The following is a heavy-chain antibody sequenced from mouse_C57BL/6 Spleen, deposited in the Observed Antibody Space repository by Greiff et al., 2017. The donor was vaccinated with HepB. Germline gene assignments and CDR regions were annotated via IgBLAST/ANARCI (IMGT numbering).Heavy chain of an antibody. CDR3: TRKAWLLLDY. D-gene: IGHD2-3*01. J-gene: IGHJ2*01. CDR2: IDPETGGT. V-gene: IGHV1-15*01. CDR1: GYTFTDYE. Sequence: VQLVESGAELVRPGASVTLSCKASGYTFTDYEMHWVKQTPVHGLEWIGAIDPETGGTAYNQKFKGKAILTADKSSSTAYMELRSLTSEDSAVYYCTRKAWLLLDYWGQGTTLTVSS.